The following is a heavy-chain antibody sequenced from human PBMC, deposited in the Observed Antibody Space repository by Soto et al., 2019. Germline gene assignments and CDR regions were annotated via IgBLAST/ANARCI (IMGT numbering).Heavy chain of an antibody. D-gene: IGHD6-13*01. CDR3: ARRIAARRNYDAFDI. J-gene: IGHJ3*02. CDR2: IYPGDSDT. Sequence: VQSMKISYKGSGYSFTTYWSGWVRQMPGKGLEWMGIIYPGDSDTRYSPSFQGQFTTSADKSISTAYLQWSSLKASDTAMYYCARRIAARRNYDAFDIWGQGTMVTVS. V-gene: IGHV5-51*01. CDR1: GYSFTTYW.